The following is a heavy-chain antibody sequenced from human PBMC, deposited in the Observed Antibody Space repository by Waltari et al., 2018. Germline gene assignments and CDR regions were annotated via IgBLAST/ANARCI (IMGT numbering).Heavy chain of an antibody. CDR2: ISYDGSNK. Sequence: QVQLVESGGGVVQPGRSLRLSCAASGFTFSSYAMHWVRQGAGKGLEWVAVISYDGSNKYYADSVKGRFTISRDNSKNTLYLQMNSLRAEDTAVYYCARANWIVVVVAALDYWGQGTLVTVSS. D-gene: IGHD2-15*01. V-gene: IGHV3-30-3*01. CDR1: GFTFSSYA. CDR3: ARANWIVVVVAALDY. J-gene: IGHJ4*02.